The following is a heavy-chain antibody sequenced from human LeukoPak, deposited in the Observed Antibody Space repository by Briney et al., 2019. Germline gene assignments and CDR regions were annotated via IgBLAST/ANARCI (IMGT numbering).Heavy chain of an antibody. CDR2: IYYSGST. CDR3: AKLALWFDP. Sequence: PSETLSLTCTVSGGSIIGYYLSWIRQPPGKGLEWIGSIYYSGSTNYNPSLKSRVTISVDTSKNQFSLKLSSVTAADTAVYYCAKLALWFDPWGQGTLVTVSS. V-gene: IGHV4-59*01. CDR1: GGSIIGYY. J-gene: IGHJ5*02.